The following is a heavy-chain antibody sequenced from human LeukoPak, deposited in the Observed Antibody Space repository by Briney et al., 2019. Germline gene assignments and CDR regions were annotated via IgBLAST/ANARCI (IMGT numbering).Heavy chain of an antibody. CDR2: IYDRGPA. CDR3: ARSRQASGLFSS. J-gene: IGHJ5*02. Sequence: SETLSLTCTVSGYAIISGGFSWNWIRQPPGKGLEWIGCIYDRGPAHYNPSLKSRFTISVDRPKNQFFLNVTSLTAADTAVYYCARSRQASGLFSSWGQGILVTVSS. V-gene: IGHV4-30-2*01. CDR1: GYAIISGGFS. D-gene: IGHD3-10*01.